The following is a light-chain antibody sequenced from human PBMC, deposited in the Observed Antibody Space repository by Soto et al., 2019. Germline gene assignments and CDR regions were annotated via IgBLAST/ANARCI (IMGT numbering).Light chain of an antibody. CDR1: SSNIGAGYD. CDR2: GNS. J-gene: IGLJ2*01. CDR3: QSYDSSLSAVV. Sequence: QSVLTQPPSVSGAPGQGVTISCTGSSSNIGAGYDVHWYQQLPGTAPKRLIYGNSNRPSGAPDRFSGSKSGTSASLAITGLQAEDEADYYCQSYDSSLSAVVFGGGTKLPVL. V-gene: IGLV1-40*01.